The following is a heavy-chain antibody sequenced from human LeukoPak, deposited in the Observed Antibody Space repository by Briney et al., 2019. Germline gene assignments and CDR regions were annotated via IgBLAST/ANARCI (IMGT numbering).Heavy chain of an antibody. D-gene: IGHD6-13*01. Sequence: PGGSLRLSCAASGFTFDDYTMHWVRQAPGKGLEWVSLISWDGGSTYYAASVKGRFTISRDNSKNSLYLQMNSLRTEDTALYYCAKAPRVAAAGTPYFDYWGQGTLVTVSS. CDR1: GFTFDDYT. CDR3: AKAPRVAAAGTPYFDY. V-gene: IGHV3-43*01. J-gene: IGHJ4*02. CDR2: ISWDGGST.